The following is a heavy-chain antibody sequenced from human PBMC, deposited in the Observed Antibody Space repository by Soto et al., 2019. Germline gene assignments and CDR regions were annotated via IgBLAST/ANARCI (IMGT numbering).Heavy chain of an antibody. D-gene: IGHD3-22*01. Sequence: PGESLKISCKGSGYNFASSWIAWVRQMPGRGLEWMGMVYPDDSATRYSPSFQGQVTISADKSITTAYLQWSGLKASDTATYFCARHRGHTSGYYGTLDYWGQGTSVTISS. V-gene: IGHV5-51*01. CDR3: ARHRGHTSGYYGTLDY. J-gene: IGHJ4*02. CDR2: VYPDDSAT. CDR1: GYNFASSW.